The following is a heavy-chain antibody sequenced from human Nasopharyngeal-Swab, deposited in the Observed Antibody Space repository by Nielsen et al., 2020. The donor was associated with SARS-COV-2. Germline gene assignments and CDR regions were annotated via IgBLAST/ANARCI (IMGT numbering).Heavy chain of an antibody. CDR2: IYYSGST. Sequence: WIRQPPGKGLEWIGYIYYSGSTYYNPSLKSRVTISVDTSKNQFSLKLSSVTAADTAVYHCASSAVVANINGWFDPWGQGTLVTVSS. D-gene: IGHD5-12*01. CDR3: ASSAVVANINGWFDP. V-gene: IGHV4-31*02. J-gene: IGHJ5*02.